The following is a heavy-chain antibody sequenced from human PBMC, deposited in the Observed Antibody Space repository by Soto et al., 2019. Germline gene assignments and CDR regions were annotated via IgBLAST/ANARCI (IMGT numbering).Heavy chain of an antibody. CDR1: GGSFSGYY. J-gene: IGHJ6*03. D-gene: IGHD2-8*01. Sequence: SQTLSLTCAVYGGSFSGYYWSWIRQPPGKGLEWIGEINHSGSTNYNPSLKSRVTISVDTSKNQFSLKLSSVTAADTAVYYCARATPPKYCTNGVCPGGGHHYMDVWGKGNTVTVSS. V-gene: IGHV4-34*01. CDR3: ARATPPKYCTNGVCPGGGHHYMDV. CDR2: INHSGST.